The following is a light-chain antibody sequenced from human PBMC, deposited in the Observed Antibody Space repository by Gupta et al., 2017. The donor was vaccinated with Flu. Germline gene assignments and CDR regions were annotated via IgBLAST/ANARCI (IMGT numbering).Light chain of an antibody. Sequence: QSALTQPRSVSGSPGQSVTISCTGTSSDVGGYNYVSWYQQHPGKAPKLMIYDVSKRPSGVPDRFSGSKSGNTASLIISGLQAEDEADYYCCSYAGSYTFGVFGTGTKVTVL. CDR2: DVS. CDR3: CSYAGSYTFGV. J-gene: IGLJ1*01. V-gene: IGLV2-11*01. CDR1: SSDVGGYNY.